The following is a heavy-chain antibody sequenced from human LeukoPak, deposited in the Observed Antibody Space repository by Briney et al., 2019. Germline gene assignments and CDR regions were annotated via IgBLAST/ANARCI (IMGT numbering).Heavy chain of an antibody. D-gene: IGHD3-22*01. V-gene: IGHV3-21*01. CDR3: ASGDDSSGYQHDY. Sequence: PGGSLRLSCAASGFTFSSYSMNWVRQAPGKGLEWVSSISSSSSYIYYADSVKGRFTISRDNAKNSLYLQMNSLRAEDTAVYYCASGDDSSGYQHDYWGQGTLVTVSS. J-gene: IGHJ4*02. CDR1: GFTFSSYS. CDR2: ISSSSSYI.